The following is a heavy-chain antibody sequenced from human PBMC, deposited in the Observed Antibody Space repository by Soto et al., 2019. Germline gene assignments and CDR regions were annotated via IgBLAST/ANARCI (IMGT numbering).Heavy chain of an antibody. CDR2: LWYDGSNK. CDR1: RFTFSSYG. V-gene: IGHV3-33*01. CDR3: ARDQDSYGYYYYYGMDV. D-gene: IGHD5-18*01. Sequence: QVQLVESGGGVVQPGRSLRLSCAASRFTFSSYGMHWLPQAPGTGLDWVAVLWYDGSNKYYADSVKGRFTISRDNSKNTLYLQMNSLRAEDTAVYYCARDQDSYGYYYYYGMDVWGQGTTVTVSS. J-gene: IGHJ6*02.